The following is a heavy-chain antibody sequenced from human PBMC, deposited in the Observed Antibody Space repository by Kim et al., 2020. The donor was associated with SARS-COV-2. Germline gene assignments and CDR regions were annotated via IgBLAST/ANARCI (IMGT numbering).Heavy chain of an antibody. CDR3: ARDGIIIAAADTAFDY. J-gene: IGHJ4*02. D-gene: IGHD6-13*01. CDR1: GYTFTSYY. Sequence: ASVKVSCKASGYTFTSYYMHWVRQAPGQGLEWMGIINPSGGSTSYAQKFQGRVTMTRDTSTSTVYMELSSLRSEYTAVYYCARDGIIIAAADTAFDYWGQGTLVTVSS. V-gene: IGHV1-46*01. CDR2: INPSGGST.